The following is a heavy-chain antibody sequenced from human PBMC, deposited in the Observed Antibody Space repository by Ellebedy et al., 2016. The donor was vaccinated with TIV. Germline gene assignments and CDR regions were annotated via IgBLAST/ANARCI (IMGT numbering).Heavy chain of an antibody. J-gene: IGHJ4*02. Sequence: GESLKISCAASGFTFSSYAMSWVRQAPGKGLEWVSIISISGGSKYYADSVKGRFTISRDNSKNTLYLKINSLRAEDTAVYYCARATSGFDYWGQGALATVSS. CDR1: GFTFSSYA. V-gene: IGHV3-23*01. D-gene: IGHD5-24*01. CDR3: ARATSGFDY. CDR2: ISISGGSK.